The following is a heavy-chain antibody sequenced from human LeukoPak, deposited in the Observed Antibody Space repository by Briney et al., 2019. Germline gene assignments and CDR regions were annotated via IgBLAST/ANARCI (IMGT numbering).Heavy chain of an antibody. Sequence: GGSLRLSCAASGFTFSSYAMHWVRQAPGKGLEWVAVISYDGSNKYYADSVKGRFTISRDNSKNTLYLQMNSLTAEDTAIYYCAKATGTLGNWGQGTLVTVSS. CDR1: GFTFSSYA. V-gene: IGHV3-30*04. CDR2: ISYDGSNK. D-gene: IGHD1-1*01. CDR3: AKATGTLGN. J-gene: IGHJ4*02.